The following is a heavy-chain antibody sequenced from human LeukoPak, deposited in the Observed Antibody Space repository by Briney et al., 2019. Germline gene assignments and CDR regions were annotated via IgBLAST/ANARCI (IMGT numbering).Heavy chain of an antibody. CDR1: GYSFSSYW. CDR2: IDPGDSFT. D-gene: IGHD3-16*01. V-gene: IGHV5-10-1*01. J-gene: IGHJ4*02. Sequence: RGESLKISCKGSGYSFSSYWISWVRPMPGKGLEWMGRIDPGDSFTKYRTSLEGRVTISADKSLRTVYLQWSSLKASDTAIYYCVRDGGGVSSWVSHWGQGTLVTVSS. CDR3: VRDGGGVSSWVSH.